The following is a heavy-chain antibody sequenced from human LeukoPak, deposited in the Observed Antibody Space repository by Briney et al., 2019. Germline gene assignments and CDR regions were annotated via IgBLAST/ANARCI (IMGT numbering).Heavy chain of an antibody. CDR3: ARGGYYYDSSGLMDV. Sequence: ASVKVSCKASGGTFSSYAISWVRQAPGQGLEWMGGIIPIFGTANYAQKFQGRVTITADESTSTAYMELSSLRSEDTAVYYCARGGYYYDSSGLMDVWGQGTTVTVSS. CDR2: IIPIFGTA. J-gene: IGHJ6*02. V-gene: IGHV1-69*13. CDR1: GGTFSSYA. D-gene: IGHD3-22*01.